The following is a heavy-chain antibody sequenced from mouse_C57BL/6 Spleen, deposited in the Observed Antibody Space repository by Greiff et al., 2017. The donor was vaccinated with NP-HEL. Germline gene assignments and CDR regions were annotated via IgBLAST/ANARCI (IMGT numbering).Heavy chain of an antibody. CDR2: ISSGGSYT. CDR3: ARRDGYYWYFDV. V-gene: IGHV5-6*01. CDR1: GFTFSSYG. Sequence: EVQLVESGGDLVKPGGSLKLSCAASGFTFSSYGMSWVRQTPDKRLEWVATISSGGSYTYYPDSVKGRFTISRDNAKNTLYLQMSSLKSEDTAMYYCARRDGYYWYFDVWGTGTTVTVSS. J-gene: IGHJ1*03. D-gene: IGHD2-3*01.